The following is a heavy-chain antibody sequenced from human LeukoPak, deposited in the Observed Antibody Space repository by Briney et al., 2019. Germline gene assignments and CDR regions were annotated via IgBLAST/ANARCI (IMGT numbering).Heavy chain of an antibody. Sequence: GGSLRLSCAASGFTFSNYAMSWVRQAPGKGLEWVSGISGSGTSTYYADSVKGRFTISRDNAKNSLYLQMNSLRAEDTAVYYCASGHIEMATIRSDYWGQGTLVTVSS. CDR2: ISGSGTST. CDR1: GFTFSNYA. D-gene: IGHD5-24*01. V-gene: IGHV3-23*01. CDR3: ASGHIEMATIRSDY. J-gene: IGHJ4*02.